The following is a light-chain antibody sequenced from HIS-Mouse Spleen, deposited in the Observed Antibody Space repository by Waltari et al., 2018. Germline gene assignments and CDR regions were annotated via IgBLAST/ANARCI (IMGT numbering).Light chain of an antibody. Sequence: QSALTQPASVSGSPGQSITISCTGTSSDVGSYNLVSWYQQHPGKAPKLIIYEGSKRPSGVSNRFSCSKSGNTASLTLSGLQAEDEAYYYCCSYAGSSTWVFGGGTKLTVL. CDR3: CSYAGSSTWV. CDR1: SSDVGSYNL. V-gene: IGLV2-23*01. CDR2: EGS. J-gene: IGLJ3*02.